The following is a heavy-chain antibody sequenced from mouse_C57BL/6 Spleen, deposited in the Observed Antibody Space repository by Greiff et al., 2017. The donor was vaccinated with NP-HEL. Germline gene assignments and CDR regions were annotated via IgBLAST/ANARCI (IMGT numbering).Heavy chain of an antibody. CDR3: ARHQDGYYGFAY. CDR1: GFSLTSYG. D-gene: IGHD2-3*01. Sequence: VKLQESGPGLVAPSQSLSITCTVSGFSLTSYGVHWVRQPPGKGLEWLVVIWSDGSTTYNSALKSRLSISKDNSKSQVFLKMNSLQTDDTAMYYCARHQDGYYGFAYWGQGTLVTVSA. V-gene: IGHV2-6-1*01. CDR2: IWSDGST. J-gene: IGHJ3*01.